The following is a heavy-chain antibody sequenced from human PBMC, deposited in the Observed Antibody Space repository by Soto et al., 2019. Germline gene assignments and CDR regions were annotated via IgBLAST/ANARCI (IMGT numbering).Heavy chain of an antibody. Sequence: SVKVSCKASGGTFSSYAISWVRQAPGQGLEWMGGIIPIFGTANYAQKFQGRVTITADESTSTAYMELSSLRSEDTAVYYCARDPPLIRRTKALNYYYYYGMDVWGQGTTVTVSS. D-gene: IGHD3-16*01. V-gene: IGHV1-69*13. CDR1: GGTFSSYA. CDR2: IIPIFGTA. J-gene: IGHJ6*02. CDR3: ARDPPLIRRTKALNYYYYYGMDV.